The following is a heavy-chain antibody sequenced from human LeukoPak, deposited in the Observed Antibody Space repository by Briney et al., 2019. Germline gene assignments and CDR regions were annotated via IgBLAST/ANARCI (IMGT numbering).Heavy chain of an antibody. V-gene: IGHV3-7*03. CDR3: AKNGYYYDSSGYYQYFQH. CDR1: GFTVSRYS. Sequence: GGSLRLSCAASGFTVSRYSMTWVRQATGKGLEWVANIKQGGGEKYYVESVKGRFTISRDNSKNTLYLQMNSLRAEDTAVYYCAKNGYYYDSSGYYQYFQHWGQGTLVTVSS. J-gene: IGHJ1*01. D-gene: IGHD3-22*01. CDR2: IKQGGGEK.